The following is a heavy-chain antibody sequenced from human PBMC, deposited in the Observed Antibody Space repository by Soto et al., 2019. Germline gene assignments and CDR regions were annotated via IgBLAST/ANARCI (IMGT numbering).Heavy chain of an antibody. V-gene: IGHV4-59*01. CDR3: ARVIFGRGNWFDP. D-gene: IGHD3-3*01. Sequence: SETLSLTCTVSGGSISSYYWSWIRQPPGKGLEWIGYIYYSGSTNYNPSLKSRVTISVDTSKNQFSLKLSSVTAADTAVYYCARVIFGRGNWFDPWGQGTLVNVSS. CDR2: IYYSGST. CDR1: GGSISSYY. J-gene: IGHJ5*02.